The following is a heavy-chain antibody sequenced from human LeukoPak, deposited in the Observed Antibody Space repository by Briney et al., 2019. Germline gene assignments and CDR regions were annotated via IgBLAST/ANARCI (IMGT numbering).Heavy chain of an antibody. J-gene: IGHJ4*02. CDR1: GFTFSSYV. Sequence: GGSLRLSCAASGFTFSSYVMYWVREAPGKGLEYVSSISSNGGITYYANAVKSTLTITRDNSKNTLYLQMGSLRAEDMAVYYCARGGQSKYDSSGYLNYFDYWGQGTLVTVSS. D-gene: IGHD3-22*01. V-gene: IGHV3-64*01. CDR2: ISSNGGIT. CDR3: ARGGQSKYDSSGYLNYFDY.